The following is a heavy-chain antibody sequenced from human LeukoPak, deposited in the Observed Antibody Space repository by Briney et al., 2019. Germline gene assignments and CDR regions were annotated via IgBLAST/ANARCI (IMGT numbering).Heavy chain of an antibody. Sequence: PGGSLRLSCAASGFTFSTYSMKWVRQAPGKGLEWVSYISDSSAMYYADSVRGRFTIFRDNSKNTLYLQMNSLRAEDTAVYYCAKSLSDLTSRCPDYWGQGTLVTVSS. J-gene: IGHJ4*02. D-gene: IGHD2-2*01. V-gene: IGHV3-48*04. CDR3: AKSLSDLTSRCPDY. CDR1: GFTFSTYS. CDR2: ISDSSAM.